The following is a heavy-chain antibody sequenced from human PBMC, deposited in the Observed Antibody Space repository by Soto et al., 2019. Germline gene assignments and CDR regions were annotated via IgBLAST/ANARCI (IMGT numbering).Heavy chain of an antibody. CDR2: IYSGGST. V-gene: IGHV3-66*01. CDR3: AGPGEQHRY. Sequence: EVQLVESGGGLVQPGGSLRLSCAASGFTVSSNHMSWVRQAPGKGLEWVSLIYSGGSTYYADSVKGRFSFSSDNSKNTLYLQMNSLGVEDTAVYYGAGPGEQHRYWGQGTLVTVSS. J-gene: IGHJ4*02. CDR1: GFTVSSNH. D-gene: IGHD3-16*01.